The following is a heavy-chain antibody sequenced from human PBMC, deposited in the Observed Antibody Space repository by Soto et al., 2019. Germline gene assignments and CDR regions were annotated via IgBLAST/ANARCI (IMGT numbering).Heavy chain of an antibody. CDR1: CFTVSSHY. J-gene: IGHJ4*02. Sequence: GVSLRLSCAGSCFTVSSHYMSWVRQAPGKGLEWVSVIYSGGSTYYADSVKGRSTISRDNSKSTLYLQMNSLRAEDTAVYYCARDRDSSGWYEAFAYWGQGTLVPISS. CDR2: IYSGGST. V-gene: IGHV3-53*01. D-gene: IGHD6-19*01. CDR3: ARDRDSSGWYEAFAY.